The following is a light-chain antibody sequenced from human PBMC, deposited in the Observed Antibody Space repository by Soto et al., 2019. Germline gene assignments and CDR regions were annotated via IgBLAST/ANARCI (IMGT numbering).Light chain of an antibody. CDR2: GAS. Sequence: EIVLTQSPATLGLSPGEGVTLSCRASQSVSRALSWYQHTAGQAPRLLIFGASNRATGIPARFSGSGSGTDFTLTISSLEPEDFAVYYCHQRSSWPRTFGQGTKVEIK. CDR1: QSVSRA. J-gene: IGKJ2*02. V-gene: IGKV3-11*01. CDR3: HQRSSWPRT.